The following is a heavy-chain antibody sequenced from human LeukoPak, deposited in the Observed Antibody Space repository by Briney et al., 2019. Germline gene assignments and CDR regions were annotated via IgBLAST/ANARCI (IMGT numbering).Heavy chain of an antibody. V-gene: IGHV4-59*01. D-gene: IGHD5-18*01. CDR2: IYYSGST. J-gene: IGHJ4*02. CDR1: GGSISSYY. CDR3: AREESGYSYGSGFDY. Sequence: SETLSLTCTVSGGSISSYYWSWIRQPPGKGLEWIGYIYYSGSTNYNPSLKSRVTISVDTSKKQFSLKLSSVTAADTAVYYCAREESGYSYGSGFDYWGQGTLVTVSS.